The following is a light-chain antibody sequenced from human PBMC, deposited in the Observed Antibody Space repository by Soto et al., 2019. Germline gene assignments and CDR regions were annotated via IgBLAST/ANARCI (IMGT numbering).Light chain of an antibody. CDR2: GAS. CDR1: HSVSSS. CDR3: QQYNTWPIT. J-gene: IGKJ5*01. V-gene: IGKV3-15*01. Sequence: EVVMTQSPATLSVSPGESATLSCRASHSVSSSLAWYQQKPGQTPRLLIYGASTRTLGIPARFSGSESGTEFTLTISSLQSEDFAIYYCQQYNTWPITFGQGTRLEIK.